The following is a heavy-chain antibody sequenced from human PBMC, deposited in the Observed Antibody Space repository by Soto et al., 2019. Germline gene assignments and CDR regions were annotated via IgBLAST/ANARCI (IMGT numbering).Heavy chain of an antibody. CDR1: GFTFSSNA. CDR3: AIRHYFASGRFALAK. V-gene: IGHV3-23*01. J-gene: IGHJ4*03. CDR2: ISGDGYGL. D-gene: IGHD3-10*01. Sequence: WGSLRRSCSGSGFTFSSNAMAWVRQAPGKGLEWVSTISGDGYGLYYADSVKGRFTCSRHNSNNTLYLQKNNLSAQHTAVYYCAIRHYFASGRFALAKWGQGTLVTVSS.